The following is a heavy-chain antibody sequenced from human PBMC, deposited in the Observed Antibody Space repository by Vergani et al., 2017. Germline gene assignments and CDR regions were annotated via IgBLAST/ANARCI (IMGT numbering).Heavy chain of an antibody. CDR1: GYSFTSYW. CDR2: IYPGDSDT. Sequence: EVQLVQSGAEVKKPGESLKISCTGSGYSFTSYWIGWVRQMPGKGLGWMGIIYPGDSDTRYSPSFQGQVTISADKSISTAYLQWSSLKASDTAMYYCARLYYDFWSGYYTYYYGMDVWGQGTTVTVSS. D-gene: IGHD3-3*01. CDR3: ARLYYDFWSGYYTYYYGMDV. V-gene: IGHV5-51*01. J-gene: IGHJ6*02.